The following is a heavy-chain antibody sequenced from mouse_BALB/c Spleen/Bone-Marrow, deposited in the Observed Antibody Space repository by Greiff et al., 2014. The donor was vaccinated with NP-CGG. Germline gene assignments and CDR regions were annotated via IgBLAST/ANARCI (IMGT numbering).Heavy chain of an antibody. J-gene: IGHJ3*01. CDR2: ISYSGST. D-gene: IGHD2-4*01. CDR1: GYSITRDYA. V-gene: IGHV3-2*02. Sequence: EVKLVESGPGLVKPSQSLSLTCIVTGYSITRDYAWNWIRQFPGNKLEWMGYISYSGSTTYNPSLESRISITRDTSKNQFFLQLNSVTTEDTATHYCARSSSYDYDVGFAYWGQGTLVTVSA. CDR3: ARSSSYDYDVGFAY.